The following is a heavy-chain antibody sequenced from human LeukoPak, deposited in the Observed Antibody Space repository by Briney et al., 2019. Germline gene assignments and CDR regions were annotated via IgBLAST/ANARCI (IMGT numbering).Heavy chain of an antibody. J-gene: IGHJ4*02. CDR2: INPNSGST. V-gene: IGHV1-2*02. CDR1: GYTFTGYY. D-gene: IGHD5-24*01. Sequence: ASVTVSCKASGYTFTGYYMHWVRQAPGQGLEWMGWINPNSGSTNYAQMFQGRVTMTRDTSISTAYMELSRLRSDDTAVYYCARVGVRWLLQPAPYYFDYWGQGTLVTVSS. CDR3: ARVGVRWLLQPAPYYFDY.